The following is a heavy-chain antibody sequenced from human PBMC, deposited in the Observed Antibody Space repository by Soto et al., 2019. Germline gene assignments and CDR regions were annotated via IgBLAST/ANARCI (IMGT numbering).Heavy chain of an antibody. Sequence: ASVKVSCKASGYTFTSYGISWVRQAPGQGLEWMGWISAYNGNTNYAQKLQDRVTMTTDTSTSTAYMELRSLRSDDTAVYYCAIDHHRRGYFDPWGQGTLVTVSS. J-gene: IGHJ5*02. CDR1: GYTFTSYG. CDR3: AIDHHRRGYFDP. D-gene: IGHD5-12*01. CDR2: ISAYNGNT. V-gene: IGHV1-18*01.